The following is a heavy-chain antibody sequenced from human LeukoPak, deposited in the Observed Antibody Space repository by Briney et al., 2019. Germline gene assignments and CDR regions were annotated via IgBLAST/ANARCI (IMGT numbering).Heavy chain of an antibody. Sequence: GGSLRLSCAASGFTFSSYEMNWVRQAPGKGLERVSYVSGSGSTKYYADSVKGRFTISRDNAKNSLYLQMNSLRAEDTAVYYCARKGSSWYYFDYWGQGTLVTVSS. J-gene: IGHJ4*02. CDR1: GFTFSSYE. D-gene: IGHD6-13*01. CDR3: ARKGSSWYYFDY. V-gene: IGHV3-48*03. CDR2: VSGSGSTK.